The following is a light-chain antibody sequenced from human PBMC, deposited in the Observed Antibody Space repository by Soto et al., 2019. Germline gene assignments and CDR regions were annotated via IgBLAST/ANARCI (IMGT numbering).Light chain of an antibody. CDR2: EGS. CDR3: CSYAGSSTFVV. J-gene: IGLJ2*01. V-gene: IGLV2-23*03. CDR1: SSDVGSYNL. Sequence: QSVLTQPASVSGSPGKSITISCTGTSSDVGSYNLVSWYQQHPGKAPKLMIYEGSKRPSGVSNRFSGSKSGNTASLTIYGLQAEDEDDYYCCSYAGSSTFVVFGGGTKLTVL.